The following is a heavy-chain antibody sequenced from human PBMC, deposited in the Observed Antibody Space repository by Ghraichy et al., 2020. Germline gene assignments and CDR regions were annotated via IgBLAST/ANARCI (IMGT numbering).Heavy chain of an antibody. CDR2: ISGSGGST. D-gene: IGHD4-17*01. Sequence: GESLNISCAASGFTFSSYAMSWVRQAPGKGLEWVSAISGSGGSTYYADSVKGRFTISRDNSKNTLYLQMNSLRAEDTAVYYCAKQDYGDPYFDYWGQGTLVTVSS. CDR1: GFTFSSYA. CDR3: AKQDYGDPYFDY. J-gene: IGHJ4*02. V-gene: IGHV3-23*01.